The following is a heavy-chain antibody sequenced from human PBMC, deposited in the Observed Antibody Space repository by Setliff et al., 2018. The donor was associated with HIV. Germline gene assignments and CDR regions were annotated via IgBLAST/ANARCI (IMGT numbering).Heavy chain of an antibody. CDR3: ARIRGYCSGGSCYSVFNYYYGMDV. CDR2: MNSNSGNT. Sequence: ASVKVSCKGSGYTFTSYDINWVRQATGQGLEWMGWMNSNSGNTGYAQKFQGRVTITRNTSISTAYMELSSLRSEDTAVYYCARIRGYCSGGSCYSVFNYYYGMDVWGQGTTVTVSS. D-gene: IGHD2-15*01. J-gene: IGHJ6*02. V-gene: IGHV1-8*03. CDR1: GYTFTSYD.